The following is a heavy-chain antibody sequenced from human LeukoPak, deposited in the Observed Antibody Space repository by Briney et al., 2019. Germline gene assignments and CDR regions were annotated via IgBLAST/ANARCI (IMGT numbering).Heavy chain of an antibody. CDR2: FDPEDGET. CDR1: GYTLTELS. Sequence: ASVKVSCKVSGYTLTELSMHWVRQAPGKGLEWMGGFDPEDGETIYAQKFQGRVTMTEGTSTDTAYMELSSLRSEDTAVYYCATVRQWELPNFQHWGQGTLVTVSS. D-gene: IGHD1-26*01. CDR3: ATVRQWELPNFQH. J-gene: IGHJ1*01. V-gene: IGHV1-24*01.